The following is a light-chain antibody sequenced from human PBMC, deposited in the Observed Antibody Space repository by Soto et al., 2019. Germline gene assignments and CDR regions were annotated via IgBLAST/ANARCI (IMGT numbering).Light chain of an antibody. Sequence: EIVLTQSPGTLSLSPGERATLSCRASQSVSSSYLAWYQQKPGQAPRLLIYGASSRATGIPDRFSGSGSGTDFTLTISRLESEDFAVYYCQQYDSSPLTFGGGTTVEIK. CDR2: GAS. V-gene: IGKV3-20*01. CDR3: QQYDSSPLT. J-gene: IGKJ4*01. CDR1: QSVSSSY.